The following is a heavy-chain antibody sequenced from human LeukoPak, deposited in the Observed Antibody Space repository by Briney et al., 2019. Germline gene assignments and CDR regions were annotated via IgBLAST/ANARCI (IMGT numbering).Heavy chain of an antibody. CDR1: GFTFSSYA. J-gene: IGHJ4*02. CDR2: ISYDGSNK. D-gene: IGHD5-18*01. CDR3: AFGKRYSYTYGPFDY. Sequence: PGRSLRLSCAASGFTFSSYAMHWVRQAPGKGLEWVAVISYDGSNKYYADSVKGRFTISRDNSKNTLYLQMNSLRAEDTAVYYCAFGKRYSYTYGPFDYWGQGTLVTVSS. V-gene: IGHV3-30-3*01.